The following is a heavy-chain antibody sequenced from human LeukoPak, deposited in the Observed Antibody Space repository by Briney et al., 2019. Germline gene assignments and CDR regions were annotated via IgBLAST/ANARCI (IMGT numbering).Heavy chain of an antibody. CDR1: GYTFTSYY. Sequence: ASVKVSCKASGYTFTSYYMHWVRQAPGQGLEWMGIINPSGGSTSYAQKLQGRVTMTTDTSTSTAYMELRSLRSDDTAVYYCARWGSSGYLFDYWGQGTLVTVSS. J-gene: IGHJ4*02. CDR3: ARWGSSGYLFDY. D-gene: IGHD3-22*01. CDR2: INPSGGST. V-gene: IGHV1-46*01.